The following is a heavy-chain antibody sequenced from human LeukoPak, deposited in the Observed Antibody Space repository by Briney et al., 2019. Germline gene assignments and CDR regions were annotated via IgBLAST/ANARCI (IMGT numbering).Heavy chain of an antibody. J-gene: IGHJ6*02. D-gene: IGHD2-2*01. CDR3: SESGSAGLPAVGGLGYHGMDV. Sequence: GGSLRLSCAASGFTFSRYGMHWVRQAPGKGLEWVAVISNDGSNKSYVDSVKGRFTISRDNSKNTLYLQMNSLRAEDTAVYHCSESGSAGLPAVGGLGYHGMDVWGQGTTVTVSS. CDR1: GFTFSRYG. V-gene: IGHV3-30*03. CDR2: ISNDGSNK.